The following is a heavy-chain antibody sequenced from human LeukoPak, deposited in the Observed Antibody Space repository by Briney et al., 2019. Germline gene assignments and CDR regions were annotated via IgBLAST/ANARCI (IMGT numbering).Heavy chain of an antibody. V-gene: IGHV1-2*06. CDR1: EYTFTGYY. D-gene: IGHD3-10*01. Sequence: ASVKVSCKVSEYTFTGYYIHWVRQAPGQGLEWMGRLNPNTGGTNYAQNSQGRVTMTRDTSISTVYMELSSLRSDDTALYYCARVPRSGSYIYFDYWGQGTLVTVSS. J-gene: IGHJ4*02. CDR3: ARVPRSGSYIYFDY. CDR2: LNPNTGGT.